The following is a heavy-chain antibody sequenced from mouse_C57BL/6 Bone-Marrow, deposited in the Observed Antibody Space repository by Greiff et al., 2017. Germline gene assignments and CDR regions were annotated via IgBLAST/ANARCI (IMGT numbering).Heavy chain of an antibody. CDR3: ARQGLLRGAY. CDR2: IDLSDSYT. V-gene: IGHV1-50*01. J-gene: IGHJ3*01. Sequence: QVQLQQSGAELVKPGASVKLSCKASGYTFTSYWLQWVKQRPGQGLEWIGEIDLSDSYTNYNQKFKGKATLTVDTPYSTAYMQLSSLTSEDSAIYYCARQGLLRGAYWGQGTLVTVSA. D-gene: IGHD2-3*01. CDR1: GYTFTSYW.